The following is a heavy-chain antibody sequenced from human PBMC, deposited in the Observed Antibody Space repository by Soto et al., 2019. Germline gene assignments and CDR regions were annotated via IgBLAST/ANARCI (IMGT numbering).Heavy chain of an antibody. CDR1: GGTISSSGHY. Sequence: PSETLSLTCTVSGGTISSSGHYWAWIRQPPGKGLEWIGSIFYTGTTPYNPSLKSRVTISVDTSKNQFSLKLTSVTAADTAVYFCSRQIFYYGSGSAFWGQGTLVTVS. V-gene: IGHV4-39*01. CDR3: SRQIFYYGSGSAF. J-gene: IGHJ4*02. D-gene: IGHD3-10*01. CDR2: IFYTGTT.